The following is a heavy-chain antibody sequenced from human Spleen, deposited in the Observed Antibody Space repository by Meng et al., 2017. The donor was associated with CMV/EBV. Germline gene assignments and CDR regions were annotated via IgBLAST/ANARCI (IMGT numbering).Heavy chain of an antibody. CDR3: ARDHAYYYDSSGLWYFDL. V-gene: IGHV4-61*02. Sequence: QVQLQGSGPGLVKPSQTLSLTCTVSGGSISSGSYYWSWIRQPAGKGLEWIGRIYTSGSTNYNPSLKSRVTISVDTSKNQFSLKLSSVTAADTAVYYCARDHAYYYDSSGLWYFDLWGRGTLVTVSS. CDR2: IYTSGST. J-gene: IGHJ2*01. CDR1: GGSISSGSYY. D-gene: IGHD3-22*01.